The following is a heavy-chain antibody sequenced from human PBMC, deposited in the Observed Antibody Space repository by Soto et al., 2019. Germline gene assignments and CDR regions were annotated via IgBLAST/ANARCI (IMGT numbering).Heavy chain of an antibody. J-gene: IGHJ4*02. V-gene: IGHV4-39*07. D-gene: IGHD5-12*01. CDR1: GGSISSSDYY. CDR2: IYYNGNN. Sequence: SETLSLTCTVSGGSISSSDYYWGWIRQPPGKGLEWIGSIYYNGNNYYNPSLESRVTISVDTSKKQFYLKLSSMTAADTAIYYFARDRDGYTFIDYWGQGTLVTVSS. CDR3: ARDRDGYTFIDY.